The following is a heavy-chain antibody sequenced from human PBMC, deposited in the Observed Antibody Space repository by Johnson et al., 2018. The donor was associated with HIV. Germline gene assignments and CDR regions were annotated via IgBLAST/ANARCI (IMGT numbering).Heavy chain of an antibody. D-gene: IGHD3-3*01. CDR2: IWYDGSNK. Sequence: VQLVESGGGVVQPGRSLRLSCAASGFTFSSYGMHWVRQAPGKGLEWVAVIWYDGSNKYYADSVKGRFTISRDNSKNTLYLQMNSLKTEDTAVYYCTRIWSSAGAFDIWGQGTMVTVSS. V-gene: IGHV3-33*01. CDR3: TRIWSSAGAFDI. J-gene: IGHJ3*02. CDR1: GFTFSSYG.